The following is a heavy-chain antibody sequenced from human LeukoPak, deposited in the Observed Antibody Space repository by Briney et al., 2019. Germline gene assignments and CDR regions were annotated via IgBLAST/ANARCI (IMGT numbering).Heavy chain of an antibody. CDR3: ARGARDAFDI. CDR1: GFIFSDHY. CDR2: IRYDGSNK. V-gene: IGHV3-30*02. J-gene: IGHJ3*02. Sequence: GGSLRLSCAASGFIFSDHYMGWVRQAPGKGLEWVAFIRYDGSNKYYADSVKGRFTISRDNAKNSLYLQMNSLRAEDTAVYYCARGARDAFDIWGQGTMVTVSS.